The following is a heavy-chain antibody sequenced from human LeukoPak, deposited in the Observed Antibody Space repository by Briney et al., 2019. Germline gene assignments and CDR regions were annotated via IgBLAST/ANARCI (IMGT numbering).Heavy chain of an antibody. CDR2: IDPSDSYA. CDR3: ANLHYGSGSVSDF. CDR1: GYNF. D-gene: IGHD3-10*01. V-gene: IGHV5-10-1*01. J-gene: IGHJ4*02. Sequence: KGGESLKISCKGSGYNFISWVRQMPGKGLEWMGRIDPSDSYATYNPSFQGHVTISGDKSINTAYLQWSSLKASDTAMYYCANLHYGSGSVSDFWGQGTLVTASS.